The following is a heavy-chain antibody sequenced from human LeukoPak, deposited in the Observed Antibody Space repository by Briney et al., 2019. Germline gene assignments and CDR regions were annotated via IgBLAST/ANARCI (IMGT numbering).Heavy chain of an antibody. CDR2: IYSGGST. V-gene: IGHV3-66*01. CDR3: ASRPLRCGGDCLYS. J-gene: IGHJ4*02. CDR1: GFTVSSNY. Sequence: QTGGSLRLSCAASGFTVSSNYMSWVRQAPGKGLEWVSVIYSGGSTYYADSVKGRFTISRDNSKNTLYLQMNSLRAEDTAVYYCASRPLRCGGDCLYSWGQGTLVTVSS. D-gene: IGHD2-21*02.